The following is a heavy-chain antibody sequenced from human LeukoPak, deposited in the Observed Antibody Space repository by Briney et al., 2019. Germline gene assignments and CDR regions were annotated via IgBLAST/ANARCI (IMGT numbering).Heavy chain of an antibody. Sequence: SETLSVNCTGSGGAISSYYWGWIRQPPGKGLEWIGYIYYGGSTNYNPSLKSRVTISVDTSKNQFSLKLSSVTAADTAVYYCARADYDFWSGYPAPFDYWGQGTLVTVSS. V-gene: IGHV4-59*01. CDR2: IYYGGST. D-gene: IGHD3-3*01. J-gene: IGHJ4*02. CDR3: ARADYDFWSGYPAPFDY. CDR1: GGAISSYY.